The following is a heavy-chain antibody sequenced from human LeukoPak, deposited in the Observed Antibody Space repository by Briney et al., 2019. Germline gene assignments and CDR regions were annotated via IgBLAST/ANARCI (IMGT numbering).Heavy chain of an antibody. CDR2: ISSSGSTI. J-gene: IGHJ5*01. CDR3: ARDCRLNCARQPGFDS. Sequence: GGSLRLSCAASKFAFSSYAMSWVRQAPGKGLEWVSYISSSGSTIYYADSVKGRLTISRDNAKNSLYLQLSSLRDEDTAVYYCARDCRLNCARQPGFDSWGQGTLVTVSS. CDR1: KFAFSSYA. D-gene: IGHD1-1*01. V-gene: IGHV3-48*02.